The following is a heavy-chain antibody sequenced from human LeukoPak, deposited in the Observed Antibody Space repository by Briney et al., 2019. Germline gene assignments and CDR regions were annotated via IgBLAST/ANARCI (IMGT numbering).Heavy chain of an antibody. D-gene: IGHD5-12*01. CDR3: ATVGSGYDPIDY. CDR2: ISGSAYST. V-gene: IGHV3-23*01. Sequence: GRSLRLSCAASGFTFSSYGMHWVRQAPGKGLEWVSAISGSAYSTYYADSVKGRFTISRDNSKNTLYLQMNSLRAEDTAVYYCATVGSGYDPIDYWGQGTLVTVSS. CDR1: GFTFSSYG. J-gene: IGHJ4*02.